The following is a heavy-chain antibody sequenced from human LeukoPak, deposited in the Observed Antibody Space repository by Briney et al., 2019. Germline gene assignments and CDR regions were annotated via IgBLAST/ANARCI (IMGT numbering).Heavy chain of an antibody. J-gene: IGHJ4*02. CDR1: GFTVSSYS. Sequence: GGSLRLSCTVSGFTVSSYSMNWVRQAPGKGLEWVSSISSSSSYMYYADSVKGRFTISRDNAKNSLYLQMNSLRAEDTAVYYCARADEQLLDYWGQGTLVTVSS. CDR2: ISSSSSYM. CDR3: ARADEQLLDY. D-gene: IGHD6-6*01. V-gene: IGHV3-21*01.